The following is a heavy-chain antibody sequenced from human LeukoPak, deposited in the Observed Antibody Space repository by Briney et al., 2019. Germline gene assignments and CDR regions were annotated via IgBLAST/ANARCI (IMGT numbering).Heavy chain of an antibody. CDR2: IYFSGST. Sequence: PSETLSLTCTVSGGSVSNNDYYWGWIRQPPGKGLEWIGTIYFSGSTYYNPSLNSRVTISVDTSENQFSLRVNSVTAADTAVYYCAKEVHYYDSSDYFPLGYWGQGTLITVSS. D-gene: IGHD3-22*01. J-gene: IGHJ4*02. CDR1: GGSVSNNDYY. V-gene: IGHV4-39*02. CDR3: AKEVHYYDSSDYFPLGY.